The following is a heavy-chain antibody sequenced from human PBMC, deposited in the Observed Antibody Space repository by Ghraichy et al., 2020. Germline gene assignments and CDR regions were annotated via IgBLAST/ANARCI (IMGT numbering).Heavy chain of an antibody. Sequence: ASVKVSCKASGYTFTSYAMHWVRQAPGQRLEWMGWINAGNGNTKYSQKFQGRVTITRDTSASTAYMELSSLRSEDTAVYYCARVDVIPKRYCSGGSCFARFDPWGQGTLVTVSS. CDR3: ARVDVIPKRYCSGGSCFARFDP. CDR1: GYTFTSYA. CDR2: INAGNGNT. D-gene: IGHD2-15*01. J-gene: IGHJ5*02. V-gene: IGHV1-3*01.